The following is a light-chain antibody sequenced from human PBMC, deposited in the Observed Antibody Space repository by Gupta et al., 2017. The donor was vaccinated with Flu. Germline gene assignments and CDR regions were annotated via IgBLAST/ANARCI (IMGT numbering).Light chain of an antibody. Sequence: GERATLYCRASQIVNSYLDWYQQKPGQAPRLLIYGASTRATGIPARFSGSGSGTEFTLTISSLQSEDFAVYYCQQYNDCPLTFGQGTKLEIK. J-gene: IGKJ2*01. CDR3: QQYNDCPLT. V-gene: IGKV3-15*01. CDR1: QIVNSY. CDR2: GAS.